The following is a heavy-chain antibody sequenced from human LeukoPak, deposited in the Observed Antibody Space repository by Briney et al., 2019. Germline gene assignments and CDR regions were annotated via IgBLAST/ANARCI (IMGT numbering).Heavy chain of an antibody. CDR1: GFTFSSYA. Sequence: PGGSLRLSCAASGFTFSSYAMIWVRQAPGKGLEWVSGISGGGGSTYYADSVKGRFTISRVSSKNTLYLQINSLRAEDTAVYYCAKDGKKYGSTWDFDYWGQGTLVTVSS. CDR3: AKDGKKYGSTWDFDY. CDR2: ISGGGGST. J-gene: IGHJ4*02. V-gene: IGHV3-23*01. D-gene: IGHD6-13*01.